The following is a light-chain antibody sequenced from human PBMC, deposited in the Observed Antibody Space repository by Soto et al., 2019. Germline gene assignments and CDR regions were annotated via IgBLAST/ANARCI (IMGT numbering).Light chain of an antibody. Sequence: DIQMTQSPSTLSASIGDRVTITCRASQNINNWIAWYQQKPGKAPKFLIYDASTLESGVPSRFSGSGFGTEFSLTISSLQLDDFGSYYCQHMRTFGQGTKVEMK. J-gene: IGKJ1*01. V-gene: IGKV1-5*01. CDR1: QNINNW. CDR2: DAS. CDR3: QHMRT.